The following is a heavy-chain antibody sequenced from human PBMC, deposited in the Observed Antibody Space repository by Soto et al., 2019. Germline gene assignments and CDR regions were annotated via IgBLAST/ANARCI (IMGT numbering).Heavy chain of an antibody. CDR3: ARFYGDYDDAFDI. CDR2: INHSGST. V-gene: IGHV4-34*01. D-gene: IGHD4-17*01. J-gene: IGHJ3*02. CDR1: GGSFSGYY. Sequence: SETLSLTCAVYGGSFSGYYWSWIRQPPGKGLEWIGEINHSGSTNYNPSLKSRVTISVDTSKNQFSLKLSPVTAADTAVYYCARFYGDYDDAFDIWGQGTMVTVSS.